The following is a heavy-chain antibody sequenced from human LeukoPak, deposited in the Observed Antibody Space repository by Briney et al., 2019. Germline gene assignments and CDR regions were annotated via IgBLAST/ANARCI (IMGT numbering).Heavy chain of an antibody. CDR3: AREAEHGAGWLEAPVDYFDY. J-gene: IGHJ4*02. V-gene: IGHV6-1*01. D-gene: IGHD5-24*01. Sequence: SQTLSLSCAISGDSVSSKSGCWNCIRLPPWRGLEWLGRTYYRSKWYNDYAVSVKSRITINSDTTKNQFSLQLKAVTTEDTAVYYCAREAEHGAGWLEAPVDYFDYWGQGTLVTVSS. CDR1: GDSVSSKSGC. CDR2: TYYRSKWYN.